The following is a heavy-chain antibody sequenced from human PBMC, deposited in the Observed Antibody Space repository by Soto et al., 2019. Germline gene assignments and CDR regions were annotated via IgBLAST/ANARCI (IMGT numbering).Heavy chain of an antibody. CDR1: GCSISSGGYY. V-gene: IGHV4-61*08. D-gene: IGHD3-22*01. J-gene: IGHJ4*02. CDR2: IYYSGST. Sequence: SETLSLTCTFSGCSISSGGYYWSWIRQPPGKGLEWIGYIYYSGSTNYNPSLKSRVTISVDTSKNQFSLKLSSVTAADTAVYYCARYYYYDSSGYYYGFYYFDCWGQGTLVTVSS. CDR3: ARYYYYDSSGYYYGFYYFDC.